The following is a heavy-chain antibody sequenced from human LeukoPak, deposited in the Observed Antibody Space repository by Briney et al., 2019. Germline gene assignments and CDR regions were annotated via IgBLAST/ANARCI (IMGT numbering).Heavy chain of an antibody. D-gene: IGHD6-19*01. V-gene: IGHV3-30*02. J-gene: IGHJ5*02. CDR3: AKDPQAVAGTNCFDP. CDR2: IRYDGSNK. Sequence: PGGSLRLSCAASAFTFSSYGMHWVRQAPGKGLEWVAFIRYDGSNKYYADSVKGRFTISRDNSKNTLYLQMNSLRAEDTAVYYCAKDPQAVAGTNCFDPWGQGTLVTVSS. CDR1: AFTFSSYG.